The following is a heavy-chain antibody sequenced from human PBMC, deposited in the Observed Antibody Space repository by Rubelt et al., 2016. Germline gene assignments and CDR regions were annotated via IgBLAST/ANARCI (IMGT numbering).Heavy chain of an antibody. D-gene: IGHD6-19*01. CDR1: GGSISSSSYY. CDR2: IYFSGST. Sequence: QVQLQQWGAGLLKPSETLSLTCTVSGGSISSSSYYWGWIRQPPGKGLEWIGSIYFSGSTYYNPSLKSRVTISLDTSKNQFSLKLSSVTAADTAVYYCARVGVIAVAADPWGQGTLVTVSS. J-gene: IGHJ5*02. V-gene: IGHV4-39*07. CDR3: ARVGVIAVAADP.